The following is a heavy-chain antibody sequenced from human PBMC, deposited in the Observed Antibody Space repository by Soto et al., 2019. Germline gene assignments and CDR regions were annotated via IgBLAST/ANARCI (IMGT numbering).Heavy chain of an antibody. CDR3: ARVLTYYDFWSGYRSLNWFDP. V-gene: IGHV1-18*01. J-gene: IGHJ5*02. D-gene: IGHD3-3*01. Sequence: GASVKVSCKASGYTFTSYGIIWVRQAPGQGLEWMGWISAYNGNTNYAQKLQGRVTMTTDTSTSTAYMELRSLRSDDTAVYYCARVLTYYDFWSGYRSLNWFDPWGQGTLVTVSS. CDR2: ISAYNGNT. CDR1: GYTFTSYG.